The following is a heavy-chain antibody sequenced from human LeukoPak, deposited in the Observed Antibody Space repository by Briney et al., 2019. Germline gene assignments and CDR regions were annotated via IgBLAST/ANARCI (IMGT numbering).Heavy chain of an antibody. V-gene: IGHV4-39*01. CDR2: IYYTAST. D-gene: IGHD3-16*01. CDR1: SGTISGSSYF. CDR3: ARHIVRPTMLIEY. J-gene: IGHJ4*02. Sequence: SETLSPTCNVSSGTISGSSYFWGWIPPPPAYGLEWIWIIYYTASTHYLPSLKRRLTISVDTSKNQFSPKLSPLTAADTAVYYCARHIVRPTMLIEYWGQGILVTVSS.